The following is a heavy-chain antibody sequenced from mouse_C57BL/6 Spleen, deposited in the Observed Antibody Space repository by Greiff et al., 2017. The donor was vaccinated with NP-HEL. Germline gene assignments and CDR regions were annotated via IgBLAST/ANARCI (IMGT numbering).Heavy chain of an antibody. CDR2: IHPNSGST. CDR3: ATYYSNYDESMDY. Sequence: QVQLQQPGAELVKPGASVKLSCKASGYTFTSYWMHWVKQRPGQGLEWIGMIHPNSGSTNYNEKFKSKATLTVDKSSSTAYMQLSSLTSEDSAVYYGATYYSNYDESMDYWGQGTSVTVSS. V-gene: IGHV1-64*01. D-gene: IGHD2-5*01. J-gene: IGHJ4*01. CDR1: GYTFTSYW.